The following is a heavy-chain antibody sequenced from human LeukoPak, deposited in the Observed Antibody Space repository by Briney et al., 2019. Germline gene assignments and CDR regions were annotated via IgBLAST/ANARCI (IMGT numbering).Heavy chain of an antibody. CDR3: ASGGWLPDY. Sequence: PSETLSLTCTVSGGSISSYYWSWIRQPPGKGLEWIGYIYYSGSTNYNPSLKSRVTISVDTSKNQFSLKLSSVTAADTAVYYCASGGWLPDYWGQGTLVTVSS. D-gene: IGHD3-22*01. J-gene: IGHJ4*02. V-gene: IGHV4-59*08. CDR2: IYYSGST. CDR1: GGSISSYY.